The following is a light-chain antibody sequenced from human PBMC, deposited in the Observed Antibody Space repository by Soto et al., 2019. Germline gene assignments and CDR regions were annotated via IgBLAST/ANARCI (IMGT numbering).Light chain of an antibody. Sequence: ERVMTQSPATLSVSPGERVTLSCRASQSVSTNLAWYQQRPGQAPSLLISAASSRATGVPARFSGSGSGTEFTLTISSLQSEDFELSYCQQYHNWPWAFGQGTKVDIK. CDR1: QSVSTN. V-gene: IGKV3-15*01. J-gene: IGKJ1*01. CDR2: AAS. CDR3: QQYHNWPWA.